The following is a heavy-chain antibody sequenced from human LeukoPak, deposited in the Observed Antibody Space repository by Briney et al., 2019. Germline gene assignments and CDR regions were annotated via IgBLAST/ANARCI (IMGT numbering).Heavy chain of an antibody. V-gene: IGHV4-59*08. Sequence: SETLSLTCTVSGGSISSYYWSWIRQPPGKGLEWIGCINYSGSTNYNPSLKSRVSISVDTSTNQFSLKLSSVTAADTAVYYCGTRYCSGGSCCFDPWGQGTLVTVSS. CDR1: GGSISSYY. CDR3: GTRYCSGGSCCFDP. CDR2: INYSGST. J-gene: IGHJ5*02. D-gene: IGHD2-15*01.